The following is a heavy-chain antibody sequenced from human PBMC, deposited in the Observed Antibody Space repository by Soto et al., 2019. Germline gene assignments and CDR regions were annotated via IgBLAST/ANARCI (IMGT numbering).Heavy chain of an antibody. CDR3: ARAFTIFGVDYYYGMDV. J-gene: IGHJ6*02. CDR1: GYTFTGYY. V-gene: IGHV1-2*02. D-gene: IGHD3-3*01. Sequence: ASVKVSCKASGYTFTGYYMHWVRQAPGQGLEWMGWINPNSGGTNYARKFQGRVTMTRDTSISTAYMELSRLRSDDTAVYYCARAFTIFGVDYYYGMDVWGPGTTVTVSS. CDR2: INPNSGGT.